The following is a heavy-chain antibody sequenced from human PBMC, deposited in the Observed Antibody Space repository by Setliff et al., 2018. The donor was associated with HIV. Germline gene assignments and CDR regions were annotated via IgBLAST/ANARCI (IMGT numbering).Heavy chain of an antibody. J-gene: IGHJ4*02. Sequence: GGSLRLSCAASGFTFSSYSMNWVRQAPGKGLAWVSSISSSSSYISYADSVKGRFTISRDNAKNSLYLQMNSLRAEDRAVYYCARVTRSSWYYFDYWGQGTLVTVSS. D-gene: IGHD6-13*01. CDR1: GFTFSSYS. V-gene: IGHV3-21*01. CDR2: ISSSSSYI. CDR3: ARVTRSSWYYFDY.